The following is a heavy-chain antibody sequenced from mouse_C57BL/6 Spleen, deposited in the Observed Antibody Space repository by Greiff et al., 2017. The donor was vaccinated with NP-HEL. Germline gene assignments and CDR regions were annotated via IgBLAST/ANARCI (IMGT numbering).Heavy chain of an antibody. CDR1: GFTFTDYY. CDR2: IRNKANGYTT. V-gene: IGHV7-3*01. Sequence: EVKLVESGGGLVQPGDSLSLSCAASGFTFTDYYMSWVRQPPGKALEWLGFIRNKANGYTTEYSASVKGRFTISRDNSQSILYLQMNALRAEDSATYYCARYGTYWYFDVWGTGTTVTVSS. J-gene: IGHJ1*03. CDR3: ARYGTYWYFDV.